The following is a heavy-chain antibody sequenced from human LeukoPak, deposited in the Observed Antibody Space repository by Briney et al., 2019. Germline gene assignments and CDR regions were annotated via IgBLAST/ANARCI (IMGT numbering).Heavy chain of an antibody. J-gene: IGHJ6*03. D-gene: IGHD5-18*01. V-gene: IGHV3-21*01. Sequence: GGSLRLSCAASGFTFSSYSMNWVRQAPGKGLEWVSSISSSSSYIYYADSVKGRFTISRDNAKNSLYLQMNSLRAEDTAVYYCARDYSVVWVGQLWLHHYYYYMDVWGKGTTVTVSS. CDR3: ARDYSVVWVGQLWLHHYYYYMDV. CDR2: ISSSSSYI. CDR1: GFTFSSYS.